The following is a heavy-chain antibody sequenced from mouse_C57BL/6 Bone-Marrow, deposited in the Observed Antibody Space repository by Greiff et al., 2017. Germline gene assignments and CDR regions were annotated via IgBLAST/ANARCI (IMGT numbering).Heavy chain of an antibody. J-gene: IGHJ1*03. CDR1: GYSITSGYY. D-gene: IGHD1-3*01. Sequence: EVQLQESGPGLVKPSPSLSLTCSVTGYSITSGYYWNWIRQFPGNKLEWMGYISYDGSNNYNPSLKNRISITRDTSTNQFFLKLNSVTTEDTATYYCARGGGYNAGYFDVWGTGTTVTVSS. CDR3: ARGGGYNAGYFDV. V-gene: IGHV3-6*01. CDR2: ISYDGSN.